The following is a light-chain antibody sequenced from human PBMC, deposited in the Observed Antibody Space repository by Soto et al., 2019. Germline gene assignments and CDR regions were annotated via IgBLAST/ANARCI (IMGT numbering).Light chain of an antibody. CDR1: QSVDSTY. CDR3: QQRSNWPP. V-gene: IGKV3-11*01. J-gene: IGKJ5*01. CDR2: GAS. Sequence: EIVLTQSPGTLSLSPGERATLSCRASQSVDSTYLAWYQQKPGQAPRLLIYGASTRATGIPARFSGSGSGTDFTLTITSLEPEDSAIYYCQQRSNWPPFGQGTRLEIK.